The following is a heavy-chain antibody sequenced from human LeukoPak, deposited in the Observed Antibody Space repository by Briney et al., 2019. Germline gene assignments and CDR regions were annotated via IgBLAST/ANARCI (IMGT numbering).Heavy chain of an antibody. CDR2: IYYSGST. J-gene: IGHJ3*02. CDR3: ARVGGATTGNAFDI. Sequence: SETLSLTCTVSGGSISSGDYYWSWIRQPPGKCMEWIGYIYYSGSTYYNPSLKSRVTISVDTSKNQFSLKLSSVTAADTAVYYCARVGGATTGNAFDIWGQGTMVTVSS. V-gene: IGHV4-30-4*08. CDR1: GGSISSGDYY. D-gene: IGHD1-26*01.